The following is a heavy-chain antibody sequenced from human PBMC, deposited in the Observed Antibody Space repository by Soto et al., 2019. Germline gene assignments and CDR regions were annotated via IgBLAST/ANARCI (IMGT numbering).Heavy chain of an antibody. J-gene: IGHJ6*02. Sequence: EVQLLESGGGLVQPGGSLRLSCIASGFTFSNYAMSWVRQAPGKGLEWVSAIRGSATTTYYADSVTGRFTISRDNSKNTLYLQMNSLRVEDTAIYYCAKDILAVTPGMDVWGQGTTVTVSS. CDR3: AKDILAVTPGMDV. D-gene: IGHD4-17*01. V-gene: IGHV3-23*01. CDR1: GFTFSNYA. CDR2: IRGSATTT.